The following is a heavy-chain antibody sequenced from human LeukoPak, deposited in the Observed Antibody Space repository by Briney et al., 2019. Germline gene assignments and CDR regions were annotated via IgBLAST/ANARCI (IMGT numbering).Heavy chain of an antibody. CDR1: GFTVSSNY. Sequence: GGSLRLSCAASGFTVSSNYMSWVRQAPGKGLEWVSVIYSGGSTYYADSVKGRFTISRDNSKNTLYLQMNSLRAEDTAVYYCARESKWLPGCFDYWGQGTLVTVSS. CDR3: ARESKWLPGCFDY. J-gene: IGHJ4*02. V-gene: IGHV3-53*01. CDR2: IYSGGST. D-gene: IGHD5-24*01.